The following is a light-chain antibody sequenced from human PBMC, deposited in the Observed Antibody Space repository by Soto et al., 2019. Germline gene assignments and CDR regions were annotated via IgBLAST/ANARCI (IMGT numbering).Light chain of an antibody. V-gene: IGLV1-47*01. CDR2: RND. CDR1: SSNIGSNY. Sequence: QSALTQPPSASGTPGQRVTISCSGSSSNIGSNYVYWYQQLPGTAPKLLISRNDQRPSGIPDRFSGSKSGTSASLAISGLRSEDEADYYCAAWDDSLSAHLGTGTKVNVL. CDR3: AAWDDSLSAH. J-gene: IGLJ1*01.